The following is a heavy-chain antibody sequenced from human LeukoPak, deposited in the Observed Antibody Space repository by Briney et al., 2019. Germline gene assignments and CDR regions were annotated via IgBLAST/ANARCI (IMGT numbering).Heavy chain of an antibody. CDR3: ARSGGDSFDY. Sequence: GASVKVSCKASGYTFTSYAMHWVRQAPGQRLEWMGWINAGNGNTKCSQKFQGRVTITRDTSASTAYMELSSLRSEDTAVYYCARSGGDSFDYWGQGTLVTVSS. D-gene: IGHD1-26*01. CDR2: INAGNGNT. J-gene: IGHJ4*02. CDR1: GYTFTSYA. V-gene: IGHV1-3*01.